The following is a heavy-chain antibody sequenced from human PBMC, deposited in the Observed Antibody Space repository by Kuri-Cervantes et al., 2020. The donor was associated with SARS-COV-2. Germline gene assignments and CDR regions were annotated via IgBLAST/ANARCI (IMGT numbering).Heavy chain of an antibody. CDR3: ARRASGWYGY. J-gene: IGHJ4*02. Sequence: SQTLSLTCAVYGGSFSDYYWSWVRQPPGKGLEWIGEINHSGNTNYDPSLKSRVTISIDTSKNQFSLKLSSVTAADTAVYYCARRASGWYGYWGQGTLVTVSS. CDR1: GGSFSDYY. CDR2: INHSGNT. V-gene: IGHV4-34*01. D-gene: IGHD6-19*01.